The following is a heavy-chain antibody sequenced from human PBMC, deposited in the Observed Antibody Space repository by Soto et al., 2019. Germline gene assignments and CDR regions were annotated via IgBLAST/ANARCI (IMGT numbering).Heavy chain of an antibody. V-gene: IGHV1-18*04. CDR1: GYTFTSYG. J-gene: IGHJ6*02. Sequence: ASVKVSCKASGYTFTSYGISWVRQAPGQGLEWMGWISAYNGNTNYAQKLQGRVTMTTDTSTSTAYMELRSLRSDDTAVHYCARDSYGSTYYDFWSGSYGMDVWGQGTTVTVSS. CDR2: ISAYNGNT. CDR3: ARDSYGSTYYDFWSGSYGMDV. D-gene: IGHD3-3*01.